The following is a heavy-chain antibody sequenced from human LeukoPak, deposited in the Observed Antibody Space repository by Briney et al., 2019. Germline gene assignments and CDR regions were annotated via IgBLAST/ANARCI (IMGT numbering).Heavy chain of an antibody. D-gene: IGHD1-7*01. Sequence: ASVKVSCKASGYTFTSYGISWVRQAPGQGLEWMGWISAYNGNTNYAQKLQGRVTMTTDTSTSTAYMELRSLRSDDTAVYYCARHGNWDSRQYYFDHWGQGTLVTVSS. J-gene: IGHJ4*02. CDR3: ARHGNWDSRQYYFDH. CDR2: ISAYNGNT. CDR1: GYTFTSYG. V-gene: IGHV1-18*01.